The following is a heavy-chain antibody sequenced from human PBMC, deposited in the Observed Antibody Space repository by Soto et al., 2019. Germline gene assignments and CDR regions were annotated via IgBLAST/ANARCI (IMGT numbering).Heavy chain of an antibody. J-gene: IGHJ3*02. CDR3: AAARGDCSGGSCYPEDDAFDI. Sequence: GASVKVSCKASGFTFTSSAMQWVRQARGQRLAWIGWIVVGSSNTNYAQKFQERVTITRDMSTSTAYMELSSLRSEDTAVYYCAAARGDCSGGSCYPEDDAFDIWGQGTMVTVSS. V-gene: IGHV1-58*02. CDR2: IVVGSSNT. D-gene: IGHD2-15*01. CDR1: GFTFTSSA.